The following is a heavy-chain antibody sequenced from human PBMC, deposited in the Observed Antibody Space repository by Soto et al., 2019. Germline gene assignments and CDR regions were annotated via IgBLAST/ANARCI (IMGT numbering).Heavy chain of an antibody. CDR1: GFTYSSNW. D-gene: IGHD3-10*01. J-gene: IGHJ4*02. CDR2: IKQDGSEK. CDR3: ASEVRFSGTYFDY. Sequence: VSLRRSCVAPGFTYSSNWISWVLKATGKGLEWVANIKQDGSEKYYVDSVKGPFTISRDNAKNSLYLQMNSLRAEDTAGYYSASEVRFSGTYFDYWGQGTLVTVTS. V-gene: IGHV3-7*01.